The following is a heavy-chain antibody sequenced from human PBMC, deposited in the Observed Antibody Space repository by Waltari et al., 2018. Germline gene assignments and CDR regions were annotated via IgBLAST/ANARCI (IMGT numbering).Heavy chain of an antibody. J-gene: IGHJ3*02. CDR1: GGTFSSYA. D-gene: IGHD4-17*01. Sequence: QVQLVQSGAEVKKPGSSVKVSCKASGGTFSSYAISWVRQAPGQGLEWMGGIIPIFGTANYAQKFQGRVTITADESTGTAYMELSSLRSEDTAVYYCARGQRPYGDYGNGDAFDIWGQGTMVTVSS. CDR3: ARGQRPYGDYGNGDAFDI. CDR2: IIPIFGTA. V-gene: IGHV1-69*01.